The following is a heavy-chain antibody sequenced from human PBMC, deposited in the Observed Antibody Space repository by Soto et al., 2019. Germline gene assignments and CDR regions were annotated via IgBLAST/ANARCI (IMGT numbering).Heavy chain of an antibody. Sequence: GGSLRLSCAASGFTFSSYSMNWVRQAPGKGLEWVSYISSSSTIYYADSVKGRFTISRDNAKNSVYLQMNSLRAEDTAVYYCARGGQQLHGMDVWGQGT. CDR1: GFTFSSYS. D-gene: IGHD6-13*01. CDR3: ARGGQQLHGMDV. V-gene: IGHV3-48*01. J-gene: IGHJ6*02. CDR2: ISSSSTI.